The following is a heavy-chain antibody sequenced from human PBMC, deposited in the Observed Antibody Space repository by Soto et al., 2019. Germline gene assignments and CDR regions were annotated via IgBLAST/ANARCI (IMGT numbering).Heavy chain of an antibody. V-gene: IGHV1-69*02. D-gene: IGHD3-9*01. CDR2: IIPILGIA. Sequence: QVQLLQSGAEVKKPGSSVKDSCKASGGTFSSYTLSWVRQAPGQGLEWMGWIIPILGIANYAQKFQDRVTITPDKSTSPAYMELSSLRSEDTVVYYWARGLGESTQGLSYWGQGTLVTVSS. J-gene: IGHJ4*02. CDR3: ARGLGESTQGLSY. CDR1: GGTFSSYT.